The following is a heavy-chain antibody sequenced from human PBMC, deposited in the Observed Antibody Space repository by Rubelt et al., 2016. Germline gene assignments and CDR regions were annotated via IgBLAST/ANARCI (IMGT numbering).Heavy chain of an antibody. Sequence: QVQLVQSGAEVKKPGASVKVSCKASGYTFTSYGISWVRQAPGQGLEWMGWISAYNGNTNYAQKLLGRVTMTTDTSTSTAYMVLRSLRSDDTAVYYCARDRIRIAARQGWYFDLWGRGTLVTVSS. CDR1: GYTFTSYG. D-gene: IGHD6-6*01. CDR2: ISAYNGNT. V-gene: IGHV1-18*01. J-gene: IGHJ2*01. CDR3: ARDRIRIAARQGWYFDL.